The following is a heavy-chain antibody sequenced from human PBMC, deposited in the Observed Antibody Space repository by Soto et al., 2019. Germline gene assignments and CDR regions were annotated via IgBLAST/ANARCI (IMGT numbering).Heavy chain of an antibody. D-gene: IGHD1-26*01. CDR2: IYHSGST. Sequence: QLQLQESGSGLVKPSQTLSLTCAVSGGSISSGGYSWIWIRQPPGKGLEWIGYIYHSGSTYYSPSLKSRVTISVDRSKNQFSLKLSSVPAADTAVYYCASRPSGSGFDPWGQGTLVTVSS. CDR3: ASRPSGSGFDP. CDR1: GGSISSGGYS. J-gene: IGHJ5*02. V-gene: IGHV4-30-2*01.